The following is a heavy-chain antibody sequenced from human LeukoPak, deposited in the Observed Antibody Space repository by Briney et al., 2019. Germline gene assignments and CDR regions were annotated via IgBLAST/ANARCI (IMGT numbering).Heavy chain of an antibody. Sequence: SETLSLTCTVSGGSISSYYWSWIRRPPGKGLEWIGYIYYSGSTNYNPSLKSRVTISVDTSKNEFSLKLSSVTAADTAVYYCARAGTNLGDYDYWGQGTLVTVSS. CDR3: ARAGTNLGDYDY. CDR1: GGSISSYY. J-gene: IGHJ4*02. D-gene: IGHD4-17*01. V-gene: IGHV4-59*08. CDR2: IYYSGST.